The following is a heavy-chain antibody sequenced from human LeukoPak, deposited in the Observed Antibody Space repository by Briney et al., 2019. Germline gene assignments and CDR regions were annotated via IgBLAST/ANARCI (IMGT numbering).Heavy chain of an antibody. D-gene: IGHD3-10*01. V-gene: IGHV3-30*04. Sequence: TGGSLRLSCAASGFTFNSYAMHWVRQAPGKGLEWVAVISYDGSNKYYADSVKGRFTISRDNSKNTLYLQMNSLRAEDTAVYYCTREGAGLWFGDSYYFDYWGQGTLVTVSS. J-gene: IGHJ4*02. CDR1: GFTFNSYA. CDR2: ISYDGSNK. CDR3: TREGAGLWFGDSYYFDY.